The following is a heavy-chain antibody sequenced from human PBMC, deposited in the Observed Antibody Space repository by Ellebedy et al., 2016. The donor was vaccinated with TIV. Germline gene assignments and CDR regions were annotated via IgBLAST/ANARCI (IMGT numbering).Heavy chain of an antibody. CDR3: ASGRFWSGIY. V-gene: IGHV3-53*01. Sequence: GGSLRLSXVVSGFSVGSNNMSWVRQAAGKGPEWVSVIYPHDSTDYADSVKGRFTTSRDDFRNTLYLQMNSLRAGDTAVYYCASGRFWSGIYWGHGTLVTVSS. J-gene: IGHJ4*01. CDR2: IYPHDST. D-gene: IGHD3-3*01. CDR1: GFSVGSNN.